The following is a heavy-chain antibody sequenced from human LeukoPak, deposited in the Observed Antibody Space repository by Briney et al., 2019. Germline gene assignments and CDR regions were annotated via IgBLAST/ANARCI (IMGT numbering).Heavy chain of an antibody. CDR2: ISSSSSYI. D-gene: IGHD4-17*01. CDR1: GFTFSSYS. CDR3: ARDLLSYGENWFDP. V-gene: IGHV3-21*01. J-gene: IGHJ5*02. Sequence: GGSPRLSCAASGFTFSSYSMNWVRQAPGKGLEWVSSISSSSSYIYYADSVKGRFTISRDNAKNSLYLQMNSLRAEDTAVYYCARDLLSYGENWFDPWGQGTLVTVSS.